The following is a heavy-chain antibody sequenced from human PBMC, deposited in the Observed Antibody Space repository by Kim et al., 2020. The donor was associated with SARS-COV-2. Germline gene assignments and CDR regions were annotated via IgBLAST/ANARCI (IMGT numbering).Heavy chain of an antibody. Sequence: GGSLRLSCAASGFTFSSYAMHWVRQAPGKGLEWVAVISYDGSNKYYADSVKGRFTISRDNSKNTLYLQMNSLRAEDTAVYYCARRIAVAGTSDYWGQGTLVTVSS. J-gene: IGHJ4*02. V-gene: IGHV3-30*04. D-gene: IGHD6-19*01. CDR3: ARRIAVAGTSDY. CDR2: ISYDGSNK. CDR1: GFTFSSYA.